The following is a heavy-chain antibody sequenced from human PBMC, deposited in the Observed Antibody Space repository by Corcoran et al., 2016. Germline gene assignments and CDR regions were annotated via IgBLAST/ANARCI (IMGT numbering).Heavy chain of an antibody. V-gene: IGHV1-46*01. J-gene: IGHJ5*02. CDR1: GCTFTSYY. CDR2: INPSGGST. CDR3: ARYPRPVLEWLLYQGWFDP. Sequence: QVQLVQSGAEVKKPGASVKVSCKASGCTFTSYYMHWVRQAPGQGLEWMGIINPSGGSTSYAQKFQGRVTMTRDTSTSTVYMELSSLRSEDTAVYYCARYPRPVLEWLLYQGWFDPWGQGTLVTVSS. D-gene: IGHD3-3*01.